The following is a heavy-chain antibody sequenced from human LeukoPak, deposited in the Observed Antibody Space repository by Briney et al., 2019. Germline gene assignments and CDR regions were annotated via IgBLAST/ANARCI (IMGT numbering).Heavy chain of an antibody. V-gene: IGHV3-23*01. CDR2: ISGGGGST. CDR1: GFTFSSYA. Sequence: GGSLRLSCAASGFTFSSYAMSWVRQAPGKGLEWVSAISGGGGSTYYADSVKGRFTISRDNSKNTLYLQMNSLRAEDTAVYYCAKDPYDYYDSSGYYYEPYFDYWGQGTLVTVSS. CDR3: AKDPYDYYDSSGYYYEPYFDY. D-gene: IGHD3-22*01. J-gene: IGHJ4*02.